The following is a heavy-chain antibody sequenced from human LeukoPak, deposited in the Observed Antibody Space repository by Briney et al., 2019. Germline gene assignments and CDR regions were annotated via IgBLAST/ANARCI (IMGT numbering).Heavy chain of an antibody. D-gene: IGHD2/OR15-2a*01. Sequence: PGGSLRLSCVTSGFSFSTYDMSWVRQAPGKGLEWVSGITANTRGSITYYADSVKGRFTISRDSSKDTLYLQMNSLRAEDTAVYFCAREGYFSFDYWGQGTLVTVSS. CDR3: AREGYFSFDY. CDR2: ITANTRGSIT. J-gene: IGHJ4*02. V-gene: IGHV3-23*01. CDR1: GFSFSTYD.